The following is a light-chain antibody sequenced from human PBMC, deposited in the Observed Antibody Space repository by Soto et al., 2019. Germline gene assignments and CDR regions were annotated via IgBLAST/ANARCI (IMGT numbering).Light chain of an antibody. CDR3: QQYGSSGWA. CDR2: GA. CDR1: QSVSSTY. Sequence: EIVLTQSPGTLSLSPGERATLSCRASQSVSSTYFAWLQPQAGQAPRLLIHGANWATGIPYRFSGSGSGTDFTLNISRLEPEDFAGYYCQQYGSSGWAFGQGTKVEIK. J-gene: IGKJ1*01. V-gene: IGKV3-20*01.